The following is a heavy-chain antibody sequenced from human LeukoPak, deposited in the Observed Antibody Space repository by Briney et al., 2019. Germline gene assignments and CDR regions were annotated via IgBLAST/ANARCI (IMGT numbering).Heavy chain of an antibody. CDR1: GLTFSSNA. V-gene: IGHV3-23*01. CDR3: ATHGSGSYRCYFDY. D-gene: IGHD3-10*01. J-gene: IGHJ4*02. CDR2: ISGSGGST. Sequence: GGSLRLSCAASGLTFSSNAMTWVRQAPGKGLEWVSTISGSGGSTYYADSVKGRFTISRDNSKNTLYLQMNSLRAEDTAVYYCATHGSGSYRCYFDYWGQGTLVTVSS.